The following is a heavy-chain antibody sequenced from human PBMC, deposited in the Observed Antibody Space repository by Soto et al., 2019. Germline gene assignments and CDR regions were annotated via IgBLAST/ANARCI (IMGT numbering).Heavy chain of an antibody. CDR2: ISYDGSNK. Sequence: GASLRLSCAASGFTFSSYGMHWVRQAPGKGLEWVAVISYDGSNKYYADSVKGRFTISRDSSKNTLYLQMNSLRAADTAVYYCGRCTSTSCHLGSDYWGQGTLVTVSS. D-gene: IGHD2-2*01. J-gene: IGHJ4*02. CDR1: GFTFSSYG. CDR3: GRCTSTSCHLGSDY. V-gene: IGHV3-30*03.